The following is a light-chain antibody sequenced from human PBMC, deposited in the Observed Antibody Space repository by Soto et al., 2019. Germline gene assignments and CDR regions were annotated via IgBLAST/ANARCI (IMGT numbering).Light chain of an antibody. J-gene: IGKJ5*01. CDR2: DAS. Sequence: AIQLTQSPSSLSASVGDRVTITCRASQGISSAFAWYQQKPGKAPNLLIYDASSLESGVPSRFSGSGSGTDVTLTISSLQPEDFATYYCQQYHNLPITFGQGTRLEIK. CDR3: QQYHNLPIT. V-gene: IGKV1D-13*01. CDR1: QGISSA.